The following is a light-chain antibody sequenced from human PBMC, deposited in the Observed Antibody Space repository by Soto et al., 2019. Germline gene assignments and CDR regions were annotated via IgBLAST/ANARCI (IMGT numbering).Light chain of an antibody. Sequence: QSALTQPASVSGSPGQSITISCTGTSSDVGGYKYVSWYQQHPGKAPKLMIYEVSNRPSGVSHRFSGSKSGNTASLTISGLQAEDEAGYYCSSYTSSTTVVFGGGTQLTVL. V-gene: IGLV2-14*01. CDR1: SSDVGGYKY. CDR2: EVS. CDR3: SSYTSSTTVV. J-gene: IGLJ2*01.